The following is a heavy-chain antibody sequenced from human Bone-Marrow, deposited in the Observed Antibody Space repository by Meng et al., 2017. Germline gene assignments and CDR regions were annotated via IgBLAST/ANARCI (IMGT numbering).Heavy chain of an antibody. D-gene: IGHD6-19*01. CDR3: ASFPPPGKQWLVTDY. CDR1: GGSIGSSNW. Sequence: QVQLQESGPGLVKPSQTLSLTCTVSGGSIGSSNWWSWVRQPPGKGLEWIGEIYHSGSTNYNPSLKSRVTISVDKSKNQFSLKLSSVTAADTAVYYCASFPPPGKQWLVTDYWGQGTLVTVSS. CDR2: IYHSGST. V-gene: IGHV4-4*02. J-gene: IGHJ4*02.